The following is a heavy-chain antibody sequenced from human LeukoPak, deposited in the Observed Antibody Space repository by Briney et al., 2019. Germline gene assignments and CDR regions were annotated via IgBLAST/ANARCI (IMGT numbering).Heavy chain of an antibody. J-gene: IGHJ3*02. Sequence: GRSLRLSCAASGFTFSSYGMHWVRQAPGKGLECVAVISYDGSNKYYADSVKGRFNISRDNSKNTLYLQMNSLRADHTAVYYCARTRVAFDIWGQGTMVTVSS. V-gene: IGHV3-30*03. CDR1: GFTFSSYG. CDR2: ISYDGSNK. CDR3: ARTRVAFDI.